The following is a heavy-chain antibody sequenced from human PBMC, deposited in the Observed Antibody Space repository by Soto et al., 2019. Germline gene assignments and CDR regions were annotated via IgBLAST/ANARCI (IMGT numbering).Heavy chain of an antibody. D-gene: IGHD2-15*01. CDR2: IYSGTT. J-gene: IGHJ5*01. V-gene: IGHV4-30-2*01. Sequence: LSLTCAVSGGSIISGGYSWSWIRQPPGKGLEWIGYIYSGTTHYNPSLESRVTIAMDRSKNQVSLSLKSVTAAATAVYYCARIPVDPYITYWFDPWGQGTLVTVSS. CDR1: GGSIISGGYS. CDR3: ARIPVDPYITYWFDP.